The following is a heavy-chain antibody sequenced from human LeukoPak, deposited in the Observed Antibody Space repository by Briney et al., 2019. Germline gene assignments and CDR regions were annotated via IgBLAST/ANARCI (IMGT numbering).Heavy chain of an antibody. Sequence: SGTLSLTCTVSGGSISSYYWSWGRQPPGKGLEWIGYIYYSGSANYNPSLQSRVTISVDTSKNQFSLKLSSVTAADTAVYYCAREANTGGYFDYWGQGTLVTVSS. D-gene: IGHD3-16*01. V-gene: IGHV4-59*12. CDR2: IYYSGSA. J-gene: IGHJ4*02. CDR3: AREANTGGYFDY. CDR1: GGSISSYY.